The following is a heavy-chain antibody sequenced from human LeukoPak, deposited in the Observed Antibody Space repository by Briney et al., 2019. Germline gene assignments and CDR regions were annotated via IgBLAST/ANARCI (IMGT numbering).Heavy chain of an antibody. V-gene: IGHV3-30*07. CDR3: AKIVATTGLVY. CDR2: ISYDGRNK. Sequence: PGGSLRLSCAASGFTFNNFAIYWVRQAPGKGLEWVAVISYDGRNKHYASSVRGRFTISRDTSKNTLCLQMNSLRAEDTAIYFCAKIVATTGLVYWGQGTLVTVSS. D-gene: IGHD4-11*01. CDR1: GFTFNNFA. J-gene: IGHJ4*02.